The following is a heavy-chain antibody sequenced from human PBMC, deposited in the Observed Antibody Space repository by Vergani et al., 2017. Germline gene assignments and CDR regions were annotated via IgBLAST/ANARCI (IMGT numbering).Heavy chain of an antibody. CDR2: VHRNGNT. D-gene: IGHD3-10*01. J-gene: IGHJ4*02. CDR3: AGQNPYGSAHVDF. V-gene: IGHV4-38-2*01. Sequence: QVDLQELGPGLVKSSETLALNFAVLGYPVGRGYYWGWMRQSPGRGLEWIGCVHRNGNTYYTSSLRSRAPLSRDTSKNQFFLRLTSATATDAAVYYCAGQNPYGSAHVDFWGRGVLVTVSA. CDR1: GYPVGRGYY.